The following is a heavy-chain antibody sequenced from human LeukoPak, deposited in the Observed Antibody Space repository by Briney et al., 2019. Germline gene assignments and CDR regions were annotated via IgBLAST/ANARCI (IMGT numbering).Heavy chain of an antibody. J-gene: IGHJ4*02. V-gene: IGHV5-10-1*04. CDR3: ARQVYPRVFSATEY. D-gene: IGHD5/OR15-5a*01. Sequence: GESLKISCKGSGYSFTGYWIIWVRQMPGKGLEWMGTIDPIDSYTKYSPSFQGQVTISADRSISTAYLQWNSLKASDTAMYYCARQVYPRVFSATEYWGQGTLVTVSS. CDR2: IDPIDSYT. CDR1: GYSFTGYW.